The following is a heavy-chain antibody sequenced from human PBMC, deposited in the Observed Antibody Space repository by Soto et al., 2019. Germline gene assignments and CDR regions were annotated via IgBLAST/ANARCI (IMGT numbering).Heavy chain of an antibody. CDR3: ASPAQGTVTTDKPYYYYGMDV. D-gene: IGHD4-17*01. CDR2: IIPIFGTA. Sequence: SVKVSCKASGGTFSSYAISWVRQAPGQGLEWMGGIIPIFGTANYAQKFQGRVTITADKSTSTAYMELSSLRSEDTAVYYCASPAQGTVTTDKPYYYYGMDVWGQGTTVTVSS. V-gene: IGHV1-69*06. CDR1: GGTFSSYA. J-gene: IGHJ6*02.